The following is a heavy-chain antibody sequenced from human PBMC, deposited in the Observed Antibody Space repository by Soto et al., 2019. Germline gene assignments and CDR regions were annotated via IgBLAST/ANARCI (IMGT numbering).Heavy chain of an antibody. Sequence: SETLSLTCTVSGGSVSSANYYWNWIRQPPGKGLEWIGYISYSGSTNYNPSLKSRVTISLDTSKNQFSLKLNSVTAADTAVYYCARDSYSNPWRWGQGDMVNVSS. CDR3: ARDSYSNPWR. CDR2: ISYSGST. D-gene: IGHD4-4*01. V-gene: IGHV4-61*01. J-gene: IGHJ4*02. CDR1: GGSVSSANYY.